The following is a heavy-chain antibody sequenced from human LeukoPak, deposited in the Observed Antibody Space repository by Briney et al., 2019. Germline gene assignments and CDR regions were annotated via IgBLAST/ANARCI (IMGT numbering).Heavy chain of an antibody. CDR1: GFTVSSSY. Sequence: GGSLRLSCAASGFTVSSSYMSWVRQAPGKGLEWVSVIRSDGTTAYADSVKGRFTISRDTSRNTLYLQMNSLRAEDTAVYYCAREFIFRDGYKHGFDYWGQGALVTVSS. J-gene: IGHJ4*02. CDR2: IRSDGTT. CDR3: AREFIFRDGYKHGFDY. V-gene: IGHV3-53*01. D-gene: IGHD5-24*01.